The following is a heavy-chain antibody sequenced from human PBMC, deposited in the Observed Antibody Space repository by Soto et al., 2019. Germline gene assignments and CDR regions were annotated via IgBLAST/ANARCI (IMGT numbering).Heavy chain of an antibody. CDR2: ISYDGSNK. V-gene: IGHV3-30-3*01. Sequence: QVQLVESGGGVVQPGRSLRLSCAASGFTFSSYAMHWVRQAPGKGLEWVAVISYDGSNKYYADSVKGRFTISRDNSKNTLYLQMNNLRAEDTAVYYCAREGYYDFWSGIYYYYGMDVWGQGTTVTVSS. J-gene: IGHJ6*02. CDR1: GFTFSSYA. CDR3: AREGYYDFWSGIYYYYGMDV. D-gene: IGHD3-3*01.